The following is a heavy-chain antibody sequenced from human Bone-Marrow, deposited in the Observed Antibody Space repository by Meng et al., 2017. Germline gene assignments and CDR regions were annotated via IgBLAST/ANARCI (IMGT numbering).Heavy chain of an antibody. CDR3: ARGYCGGDCYIPFDNWFDP. CDR1: GGSISSGGYS. CDR2: IYHSGST. V-gene: IGHV4-30-2*01. D-gene: IGHD2-21*02. Sequence: QLQLQESGSGLVKPSQTLSLTCAVSGGSISSGGYSGSWIRQPPGKGLEWIGYIYHSGSTYYNPSLKSRVTISVDRSKNQFSLKLSSVTAADTAVYYCARGYCGGDCYIPFDNWFDPWGQGTLVTVSS. J-gene: IGHJ5*02.